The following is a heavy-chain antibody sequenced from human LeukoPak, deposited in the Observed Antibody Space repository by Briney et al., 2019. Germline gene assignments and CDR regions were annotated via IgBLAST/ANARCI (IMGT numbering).Heavy chain of an antibody. J-gene: IGHJ5*02. CDR2: IKQDGSEK. CDR1: GFTFSSYW. CDR3: ARESGIAAALDL. Sequence: GGSLRLSCAASGFTFSSYWMSWVRRAPGKGLEWVANIKQDGSEKYYVDSVKGRFTISRDNAKNTLYLQMNSLRAEDTAVYYCARESGIAAALDLWGQGTLVTVSS. V-gene: IGHV3-7*01. D-gene: IGHD6-13*01.